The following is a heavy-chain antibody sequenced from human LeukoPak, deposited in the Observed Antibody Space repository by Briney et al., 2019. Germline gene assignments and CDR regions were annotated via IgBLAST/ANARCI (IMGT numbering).Heavy chain of an antibody. Sequence: ASVKVSCKASGYTFTSNGISWVRQAPGQGLEWMGWISAYNGNTKYAQKFQGRVTMTTDTSTSTAYMELRSLRSDDTAVYYCAKSHAGYSSSWYASGVAFDIWGQGTMVTVSS. CDR2: ISAYNGNT. D-gene: IGHD6-13*01. CDR1: GYTFTSNG. J-gene: IGHJ3*02. V-gene: IGHV1-18*01. CDR3: AKSHAGYSSSWYASGVAFDI.